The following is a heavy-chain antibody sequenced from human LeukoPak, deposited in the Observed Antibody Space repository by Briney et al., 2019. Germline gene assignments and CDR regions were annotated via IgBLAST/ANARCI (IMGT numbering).Heavy chain of an antibody. CDR1: GGSISSYY. Sequence: PSETLSLTCTVSGGSISSYYWSWIRQPAGKGPEWIGRIYTSGSTNYNPSLKSRVTMSVDTSKNQFSLKLSSVTAADTAVYYCARDPQAVAGRRSYYYYYMDVWGKGTTVTVSS. CDR3: ARDPQAVAGRRSYYYYYMDV. D-gene: IGHD6-19*01. V-gene: IGHV4-4*07. J-gene: IGHJ6*03. CDR2: IYTSGST.